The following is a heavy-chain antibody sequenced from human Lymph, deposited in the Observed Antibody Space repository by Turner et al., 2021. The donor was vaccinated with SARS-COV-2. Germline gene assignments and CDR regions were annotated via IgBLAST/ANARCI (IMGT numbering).Heavy chain of an antibody. CDR1: GFTFSSYA. J-gene: IGHJ2*01. D-gene: IGHD6-19*01. Sequence: QVQLVESGGGVVQPGRSLSLSCAASGFTFSSYAMHWVRQAPGKGLEWVAVISYDGSNKYYADSVKGRFTISRDNSKNTLYLQMNSLRAEDTAVYYCARVGIAVAGMDWYFDLWGRGTLVTVSS. V-gene: IGHV3-30-3*01. CDR2: ISYDGSNK. CDR3: ARVGIAVAGMDWYFDL.